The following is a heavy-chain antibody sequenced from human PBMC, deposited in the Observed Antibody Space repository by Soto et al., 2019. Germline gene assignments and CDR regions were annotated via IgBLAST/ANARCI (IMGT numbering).Heavy chain of an antibody. J-gene: IGHJ4*02. V-gene: IGHV4-59*08. CDR2: IYYSGST. D-gene: IGHD3-9*01. CDR1: GGSISSYY. Sequence: PSETPSLTCTVSGGSISSYYWSWIRQPPGKGLEWIGYIYYSGSTNYNPSLKSRITISVDTSKNQFSLKLRSVTAADTAVFYCAHRRGDLLTGHYYFDYWGQGTLVTVSS. CDR3: AHRRGDLLTGHYYFDY.